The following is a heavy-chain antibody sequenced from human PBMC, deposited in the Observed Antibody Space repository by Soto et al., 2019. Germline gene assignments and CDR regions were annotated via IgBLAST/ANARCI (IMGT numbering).Heavy chain of an antibody. CDR3: AAVISNYDILTGTSYYFDY. D-gene: IGHD3-9*01. J-gene: IGHJ4*02. CDR2: IVVGSGNT. Sequence: SVKVSCKASGFTFTSSAVQWVRQARGQRLEWIGWIVVGSGNTNYAQKFQERVTITRDMSTSTAYMELSSLRSEDTAVYYCAAVISNYDILTGTSYYFDYWGQGTLVTVSS. CDR1: GFTFTSSA. V-gene: IGHV1-58*01.